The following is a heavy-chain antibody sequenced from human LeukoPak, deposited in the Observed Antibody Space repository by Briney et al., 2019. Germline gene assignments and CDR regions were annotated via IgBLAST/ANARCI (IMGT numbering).Heavy chain of an antibody. CDR3: AHLVWEYVGGLDV. D-gene: IGHD1-26*01. V-gene: IGHV3-23*05. Sequence: GGSLTLSCAASGFIFRNYGMNWVRQAPGKGLEWVSGIYTNGNTRYADSVRGRFTISRDNSKNTLYLQMHSLRVDDTAVYYCAHLVWEYVGGLDVWGQGTTVTVSS. CDR1: GFIFRNYG. CDR2: IYTNGNT. J-gene: IGHJ6*02.